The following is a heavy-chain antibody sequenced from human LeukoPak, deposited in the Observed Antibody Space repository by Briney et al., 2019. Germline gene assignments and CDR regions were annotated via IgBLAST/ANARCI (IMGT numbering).Heavy chain of an antibody. D-gene: IGHD4-23*01. CDR3: ASDRGYGGNSGDY. CDR1: GLTVSNNY. V-gene: IGHV3-66*01. J-gene: IGHJ4*02. CDR2: MHSDDTT. Sequence: GGSLRLSCAASGLTVSNNYINWVRQAPGKGLEWVSVMHSDDTTYYADSVKGRFTISRDNFKNTLYLQMNTLRVEDTGVYYCASDRGYGGNSGDYWGQGTLVSVSS.